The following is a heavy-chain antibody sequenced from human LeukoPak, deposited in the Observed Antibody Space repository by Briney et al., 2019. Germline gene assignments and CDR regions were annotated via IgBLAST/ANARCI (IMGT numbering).Heavy chain of an antibody. J-gene: IGHJ4*02. CDR1: GFTFSSYS. D-gene: IGHD1-1*01. V-gene: IGHV3-21*01. CDR3: ARGQTGTMNY. Sequence: AGGSLRLSCAAPGFTFSSYSMNWVRQAPGKGLEWVSSISSSSSYIYYADSGKGRFTISRDNAKNSLYLQMNSLRAEDTAVYYCARGQTGTMNYWGQGTLVTVSS. CDR2: ISSSSSYI.